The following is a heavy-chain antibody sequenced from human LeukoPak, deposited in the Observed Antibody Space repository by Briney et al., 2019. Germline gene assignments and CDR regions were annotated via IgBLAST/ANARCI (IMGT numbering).Heavy chain of an antibody. CDR1: GGSISSFY. CDR3: ARSARFYHSYMDV. V-gene: IGHV4-4*07. J-gene: IGHJ6*03. D-gene: IGHD2-15*01. Sequence: SETLSLTCSVSGGSISSFYWTWIRQSAGKGLEWLGRVYARGSTDYNPSLKSRLTLSLDTSENQFSLRLNSVTAADTAVYYCARSARFYHSYMDVWGKGTAVTVSS. CDR2: VYARGST.